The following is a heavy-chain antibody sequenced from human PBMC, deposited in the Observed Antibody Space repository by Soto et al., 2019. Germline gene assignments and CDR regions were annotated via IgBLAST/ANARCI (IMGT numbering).Heavy chain of an antibody. CDR1: GFTFNNCA. Sequence: EVQLLESGGGLVQPGGSLRLSCAASGFTFNNCAMTWVRQTPGKGLEWVSGISASGAGTNYADSVKGRFTISRDNSKNTLYLEMNNLRAADTAFYYCAKGLSRAAGGRYSYNYYMDVWGKGTTVTVSS. J-gene: IGHJ6*03. V-gene: IGHV3-23*01. CDR3: AKGLSRAAGGRYSYNYYMDV. CDR2: ISASGAGT. D-gene: IGHD6-13*01.